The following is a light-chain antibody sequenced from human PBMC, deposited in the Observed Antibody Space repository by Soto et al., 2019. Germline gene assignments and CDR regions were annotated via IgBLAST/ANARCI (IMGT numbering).Light chain of an antibody. V-gene: IGKV1-39*01. CDR1: RSIVSN. CDR3: HQSFSVPYT. J-gene: IGKJ2*01. Sequence: DIQMPQSPSSLSAPVGDRGIITCLARRSIVSNLNWYQQKPGRSPNLLVVAASTLQYGVPSRFSGSGSGTDFTLTLSSLQPEDFAIYSCHQSFSVPYTFGQRTRLE. CDR2: AAS.